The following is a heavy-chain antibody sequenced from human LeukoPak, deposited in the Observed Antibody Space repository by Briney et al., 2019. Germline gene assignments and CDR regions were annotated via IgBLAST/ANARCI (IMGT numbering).Heavy chain of an antibody. CDR3: ARDGGSYGFRRTYYFDY. V-gene: IGHV4-59*12. CDR2: IYYSGST. J-gene: IGHJ4*02. CDR1: GGSISSYY. Sequence: KPSETLSLTCTVSGGSISSYYWSWIRQPPGKGLEWIGYIYYSGSTHYNPSLKSRVTISVDTSKNQFSLKLSSVTAADTAVYYCARDGGSYGFRRTYYFDYWGQGTLVTVSS. D-gene: IGHD1-26*01.